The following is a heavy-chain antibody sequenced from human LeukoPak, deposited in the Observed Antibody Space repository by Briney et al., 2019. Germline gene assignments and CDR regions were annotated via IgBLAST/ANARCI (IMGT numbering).Heavy chain of an antibody. Sequence: SVKVSCKASGGTFSSYAISWVRQAPGQGLEWMGRIIPILGIANYAQKFQGRVTITADKSTSTAYMELSSLRSEDAAVYYCAYALPPYYFDYWGQGTLVTVSS. CDR2: IIPILGIA. J-gene: IGHJ4*02. V-gene: IGHV1-69*04. D-gene: IGHD1-26*01. CDR1: GGTFSSYA. CDR3: AYALPPYYFDY.